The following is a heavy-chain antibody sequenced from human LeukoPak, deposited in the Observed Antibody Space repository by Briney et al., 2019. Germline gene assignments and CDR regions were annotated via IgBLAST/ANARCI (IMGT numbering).Heavy chain of an antibody. Sequence: ASVKVSRKASGYTFTSYDINWVRQATGQGLEWMGWMNPNSGNTGYAQKFQGRVTMTRNTSISTAYMELSSLRSEDTAVYYCARGGTDSSSWYGDYYYYYGMDVWGQGTTVTVSS. V-gene: IGHV1-8*01. CDR2: MNPNSGNT. CDR3: ARGGTDSSSWYGDYYYYYGMDV. J-gene: IGHJ6*02. CDR1: GYTFTSYD. D-gene: IGHD6-13*01.